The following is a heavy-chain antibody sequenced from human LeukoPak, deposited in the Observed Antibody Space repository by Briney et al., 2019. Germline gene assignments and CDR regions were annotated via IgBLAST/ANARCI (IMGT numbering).Heavy chain of an antibody. J-gene: IGHJ1*01. CDR1: GGSLSSYY. Sequence: SETLSLTCTVSGGSLSSYYWSWLRQPPGKGLEWFGYIYYRGRTKYNPSLQSQVTISVDTSRNQFSLRLSSGTAADTAVYYCARQSDDLGYFQHWGQGTLVTVSS. V-gene: IGHV4-59*08. CDR3: ARQSDDLGYFQH. CDR2: IYYRGRT. D-gene: IGHD3-16*01.